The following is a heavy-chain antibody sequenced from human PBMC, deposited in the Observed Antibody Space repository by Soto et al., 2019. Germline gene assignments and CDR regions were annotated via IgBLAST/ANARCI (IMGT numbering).Heavy chain of an antibody. V-gene: IGHV1-58*01. D-gene: IGHD3-3*01. J-gene: IGHJ6*02. Sequence: SVKVSCKASGFTFANSAVQWVRQARGQRREWRGWIVVGSGNTNFAQKFQERVTITRDMSTGTAFMELSSLRSEDTAVYYCAADPYTSWRGSLAYYYYGMDVWGRGTKVTVS. CDR1: GFTFANSA. CDR2: IVVGSGNT. CDR3: AADPYTSWRGSLAYYYYGMDV.